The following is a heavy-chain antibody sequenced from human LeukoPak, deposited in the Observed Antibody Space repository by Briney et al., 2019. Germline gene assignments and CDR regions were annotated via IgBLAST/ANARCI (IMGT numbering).Heavy chain of an antibody. V-gene: IGHV4-59*12. J-gene: IGHJ3*02. CDR3: ARDGMTGGVPAPHNDAFDS. CDR2: IYYSGST. Sequence: SETLSLTCTVSGGSISSYYWSWIRQPPGKGLECIGYIYYSGSTNHNPSLKSRVTISVDTSKNQFSLKLSSVTAADTAVYYCARDGMTGGVPAPHNDAFDSWGQGTMVTVSS. D-gene: IGHD3-9*01. CDR1: GGSISSYY.